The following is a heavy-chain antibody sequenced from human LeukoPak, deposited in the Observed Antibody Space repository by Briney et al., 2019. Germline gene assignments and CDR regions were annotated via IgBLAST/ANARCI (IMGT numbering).Heavy chain of an antibody. CDR3: ARYCTSATCYAFDP. Sequence: ASVKVSCKASGYTFINFGISWVRQAPGQGLEWMGWISTYNGNTEYAKKFQGGVTMTTDTSTSTAYMELRSLRSDDTAVYYCARYCTSATCYAFDPWGQGSLVTVSS. D-gene: IGHD2-2*01. J-gene: IGHJ5*02. CDR1: GYTFINFG. V-gene: IGHV1-18*01. CDR2: ISTYNGNT.